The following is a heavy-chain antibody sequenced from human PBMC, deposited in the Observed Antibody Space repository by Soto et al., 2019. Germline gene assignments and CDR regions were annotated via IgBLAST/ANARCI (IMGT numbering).Heavy chain of an antibody. CDR1: GGSISSYY. CDR2: IYYSGST. Sequence: PSETLSLTCTVSGGSISSYYWSWIRQPPGKGLEWIGYIYYSGSTNYNPSLKSRVTISVDTSKNQFSLKLSSVTAADTAVYYCASGPKTYYYGMDVWGQGTTVTVSS. J-gene: IGHJ6*02. CDR3: ASGPKTYYYGMDV. V-gene: IGHV4-59*01.